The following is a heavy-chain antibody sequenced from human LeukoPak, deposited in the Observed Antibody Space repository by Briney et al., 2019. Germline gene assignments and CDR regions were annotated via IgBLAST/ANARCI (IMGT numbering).Heavy chain of an antibody. V-gene: IGHV3-23*01. CDR1: GFTFSSYA. CDR2: ISGSGGST. Sequence: GGCLRLSCAASGFTFSSYAMSWVRQAPGKGLEWVSAISGSGGSTYYADSVKGRFTISRDNSKNTLYLQMNSLRAEDTAVYYCAKDRLGRDGYNPNYDYWGQGTLVTVSS. CDR3: AKDRLGRDGYNPNYDY. J-gene: IGHJ4*02. D-gene: IGHD5-24*01.